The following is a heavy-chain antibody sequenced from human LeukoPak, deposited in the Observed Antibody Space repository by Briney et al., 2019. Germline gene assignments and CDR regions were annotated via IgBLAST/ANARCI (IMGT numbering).Heavy chain of an antibody. CDR1: GFTFSSYW. Sequence: GGSLRLSCAASGFTFSSYWMHWVRQAPGKGLVWVLRINSDGSSTSYADSVKGRFTISRDNAKNTLYLQMNSLRAEDTAVYYCARVEDDYSAPFDYWGQGTLVTVSS. CDR3: ARVEDDYSAPFDY. V-gene: IGHV3-74*01. J-gene: IGHJ4*02. CDR2: INSDGSST. D-gene: IGHD4-11*01.